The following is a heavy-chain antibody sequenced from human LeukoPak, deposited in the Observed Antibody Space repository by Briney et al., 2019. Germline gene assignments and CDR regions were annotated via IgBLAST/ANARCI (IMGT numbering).Heavy chain of an antibody. CDR2: ISVYNGNT. Sequence: ASVKVSCKASGYIFTNYSISWVRQAPGRGLEWMGWISVYNGNTNYAQKLQGRVTMTTDTSTSTAYMELRSLRSDDTAVYYCARGESGIQHWGQGTLVTVSS. CDR3: ARGESGIQH. CDR1: GYIFTNYS. J-gene: IGHJ1*01. V-gene: IGHV1-18*01.